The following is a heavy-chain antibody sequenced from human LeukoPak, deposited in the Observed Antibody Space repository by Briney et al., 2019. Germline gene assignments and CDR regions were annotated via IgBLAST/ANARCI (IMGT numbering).Heavy chain of an antibody. D-gene: IGHD4/OR15-4a*01. V-gene: IGHV3-23*01. CDR1: GFTFSNYC. CDR2: ISGSGDST. CDR3: AKYGAPGWSGYLDY. J-gene: IGHJ4*02. Sequence: RGSLRLSCAASGFTFSNYCVTWVRQAPGKALEWVSSISGSGDSTYYADSVKGRFTISRDNSKNTLYLQMNCLRVEDTAIYYCAKYGAPGWSGYLDYWGQGTLVTVSS.